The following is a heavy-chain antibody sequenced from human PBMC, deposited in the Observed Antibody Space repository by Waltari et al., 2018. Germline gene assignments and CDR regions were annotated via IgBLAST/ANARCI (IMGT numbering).Heavy chain of an antibody. CDR2: ISSDGSTK. CDR1: GFTFTTHA. CDR3: AKDLPGHGNFDY. Sequence: QVQLVESGGGVVQPGRSLRLSCAAAGFTFTTHAMHWVRQAPGKGLEWVAIISSDGSTKFYADSVKGRFTFSRDNSKNTVYLQMNSLRDEDTAVYYCAKDLPGHGNFDYWGQGTQVTVSS. V-gene: IGHV3-30-3*01. J-gene: IGHJ4*02.